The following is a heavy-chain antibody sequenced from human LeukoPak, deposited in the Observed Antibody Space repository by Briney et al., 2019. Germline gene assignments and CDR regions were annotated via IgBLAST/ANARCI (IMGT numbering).Heavy chain of an antibody. D-gene: IGHD3-22*01. CDR1: GGSISSGGYS. CDR2: IYHSGST. Sequence: SSETLSLTCAVSGGSISSGGYSWSWIRQPPGKGLEWIGYIYHSGSTYYNPSLKSRVTISVDTSKNQFSLKLSSVTAADTAVYYCARSSAHDSSGYSFRYWGQGTLVTVSS. CDR3: ARSSAHDSSGYSFRY. V-gene: IGHV4-30-2*05. J-gene: IGHJ4*02.